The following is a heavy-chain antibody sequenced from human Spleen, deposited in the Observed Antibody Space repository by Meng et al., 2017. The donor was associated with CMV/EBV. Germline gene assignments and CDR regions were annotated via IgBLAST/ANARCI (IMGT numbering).Heavy chain of an antibody. V-gene: IGHV1-46*01. CDR1: GYTFANYY. D-gene: IGHD5-18*01. J-gene: IGHJ6*02. CDR3: ARACEGYSYGSYYYGMDV. CDR2: FYPGAGTT. Sequence: ASVKVSCKASGYTFANYYMHWVRQAPGQGLEWLGVFYPGAGTTTYAQKFQGRVTMTGDTSTRTVYVEVSSLRSEDTAVYYCARACEGYSYGSYYYGMDVWGQGTTVTVSS.